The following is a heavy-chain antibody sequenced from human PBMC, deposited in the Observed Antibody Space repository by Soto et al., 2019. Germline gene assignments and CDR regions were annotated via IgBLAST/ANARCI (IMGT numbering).Heavy chain of an antibody. D-gene: IGHD3-22*01. CDR2: IWYDGSNK. CDR1: GFTFSSYG. J-gene: IGHJ4*02. Sequence: QVQLVESGGGVVQPGRSLRLSCAASGFTFSSYGMHWVRQAPGKGLEWVAVIWYDGSNKYYADYVKGRFTISRDNSKNTLYLQMNSLRAEDTAVYYCARDHYDSSGRGGFDYWGQGTLVTVSS. V-gene: IGHV3-33*01. CDR3: ARDHYDSSGRGGFDY.